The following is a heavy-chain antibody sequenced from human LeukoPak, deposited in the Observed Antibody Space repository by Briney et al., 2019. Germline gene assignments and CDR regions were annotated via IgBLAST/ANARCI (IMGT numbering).Heavy chain of an antibody. CDR2: TAGSGISK. CDR1: GFTFNNYA. D-gene: IGHD3-22*01. CDR3: ARLPTFYYDSSGYHYDY. J-gene: IGHJ4*02. Sequence: GGSLRLSCVASGFTFNNYAMSWVRQAPGRGLEWASSTAGSGISKDYADSVKGRFTISKDRSKNTLYLQMDNLRAEDTGVYFCARLPTFYYDSSGYHYDYWGQGTLVTVSS. V-gene: IGHV3-23*01.